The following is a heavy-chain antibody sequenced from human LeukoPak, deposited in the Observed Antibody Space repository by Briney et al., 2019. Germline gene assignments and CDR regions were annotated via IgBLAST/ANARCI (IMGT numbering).Heavy chain of an antibody. CDR1: GGTFSSHT. CDR3: ARGLQYQLLKALGHYYMDV. Sequence: SVKVSCKASGGTFSSHTIAWVRQAPGQGPEWMGGIIPISGTANYVQKFQGRVTITTDESTSTAYLELSSLASDDTAVYYCARGLQYQLLKALGHYYMDVWGEGTTVTVSS. D-gene: IGHD2-2*01. CDR2: IIPISGTA. J-gene: IGHJ6*03. V-gene: IGHV1-69*05.